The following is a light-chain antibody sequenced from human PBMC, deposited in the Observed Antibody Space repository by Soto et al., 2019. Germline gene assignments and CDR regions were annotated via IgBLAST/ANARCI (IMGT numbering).Light chain of an antibody. V-gene: IGKV1-5*01. CDR1: HSLIKW. CDR3: QQYNSYSWT. J-gene: IGKJ1*01. Sequence: IQMTHSPTTLSASVLYRVTITFLASHSLIKWLAWYQQKPGKAPKLLIYDASSLESGVPSRFSGSGSGTEFTLTISSLQPDDFATYYCQQYNSYSWTFGQGTKVDIK. CDR2: DAS.